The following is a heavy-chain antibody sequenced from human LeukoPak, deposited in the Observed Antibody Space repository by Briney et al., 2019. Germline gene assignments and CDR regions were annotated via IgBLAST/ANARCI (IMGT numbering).Heavy chain of an antibody. Sequence: GGSLRLSCAASGFTFSNYAMSWVRQAPGKGLEWVSGISGSGGSTYYADSVKGRFTISRDNSKNTLYLQMNSLRAVDTAVYYCAKKMGGSGSYYYFDYWGQGTLVTVSS. J-gene: IGHJ4*02. CDR1: GFTFSNYA. V-gene: IGHV3-23*01. CDR3: AKKMGGSGSYYYFDY. D-gene: IGHD3-10*01. CDR2: ISGSGGST.